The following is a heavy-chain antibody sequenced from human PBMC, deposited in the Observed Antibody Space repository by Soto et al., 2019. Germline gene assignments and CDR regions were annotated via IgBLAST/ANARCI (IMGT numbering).Heavy chain of an antibody. D-gene: IGHD3-22*01. CDR3: ARDDKVKYYFDY. Sequence: GGSLSLSCAASGFTFSSYSMSWVRQAPGKGLEWVSDISSSGGSIYYADSVKGRFTISRDNAKNPLYLQMNSLRAEDTAVYYCARDDKVKYYFDYWGQGTLVTVSS. J-gene: IGHJ4*02. CDR2: ISSSGGSI. V-gene: IGHV3-23*01. CDR1: GFTFSSYS.